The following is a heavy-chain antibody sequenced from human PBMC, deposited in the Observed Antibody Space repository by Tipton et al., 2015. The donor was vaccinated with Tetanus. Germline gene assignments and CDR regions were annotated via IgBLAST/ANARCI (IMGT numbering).Heavy chain of an antibody. J-gene: IGHJ4*02. CDR2: SWYDGTDK. Sequence: SLRLSCAASGFIFSSYGIHWVRQAPGKGLEWVAVSWYDGTDKYYADSVKGRITISRDNSKNTLYLQTISLKAEDTAAYYCERERFVKWLRPLDCQGQGTLVPVSS. CDR3: ERERFVKWLRPLDC. CDR1: GFIFSSYG. D-gene: IGHD3-3*01. V-gene: IGHV3-33*01.